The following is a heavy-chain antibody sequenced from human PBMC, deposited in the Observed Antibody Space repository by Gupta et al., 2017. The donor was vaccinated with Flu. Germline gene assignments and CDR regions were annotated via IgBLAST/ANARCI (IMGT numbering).Heavy chain of an antibody. V-gene: IGHV3-23*01. CDR3: GKSLWSGGGISDV. CDR1: A. D-gene: IGHD3-10*01. J-gene: IGHJ4*02. CDR2: IRGRGGVAT. Sequence: ARTWVSHVPGKRLEWLSEIRGRGGVATNYEDSVKGRCTSSRDNSKNMVYLQMNSMRGEETAVDDGGKSLWSGGGISDVWGQGSRGTGSS.